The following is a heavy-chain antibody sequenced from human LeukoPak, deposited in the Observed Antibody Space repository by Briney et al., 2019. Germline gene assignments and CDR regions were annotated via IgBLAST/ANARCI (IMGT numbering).Heavy chain of an antibody. Sequence: GGSLRLSCAASGFIFSSHAMSWVRQAPGKGLQWVSAITGSGSSTYYADSVKGRFTISRDNSKNTLYLQMNSLRAEDTAVYYCAKDPGATVTTDYWAQGTLVTVSS. D-gene: IGHD4-11*01. V-gene: IGHV3-23*01. CDR1: GFIFSSHA. CDR3: AKDPGATVTTDY. J-gene: IGHJ4*02. CDR2: ITGSGSST.